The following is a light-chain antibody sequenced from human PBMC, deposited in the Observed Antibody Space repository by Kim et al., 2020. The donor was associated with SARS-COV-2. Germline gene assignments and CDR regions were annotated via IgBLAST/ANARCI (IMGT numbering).Light chain of an antibody. V-gene: IGLV2-11*01. CDR3: CSYAGRYSWV. CDR2: GVS. CDR1: GSDVGGYNY. J-gene: IGLJ3*02. Sequence: GKSVPCSGAGTGSDVGGYNYVSWYQQHPGKVPKLLIFGVSTRPSVVPDRFSGSKSGNTASLTSSGLQAEDGTDYYCCSYAGRYSWVFGGGTQLTVL.